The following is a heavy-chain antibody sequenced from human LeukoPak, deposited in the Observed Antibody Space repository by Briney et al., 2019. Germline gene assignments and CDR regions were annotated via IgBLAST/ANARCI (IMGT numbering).Heavy chain of an antibody. CDR2: IYSGGST. J-gene: IGHJ6*03. Sequence: PGGSLRLSCAASGFTVSSNYMRWVRQAPGKGLEWVSVIYSGGSTYYADSVKGRFTISRDNSKNTLYLQMNSLRAEDTAVYYCARAGYYYDSSGYYGNYYMDVWGKGTTVTVSS. D-gene: IGHD3-22*01. CDR3: ARAGYYYDSSGYYGNYYMDV. V-gene: IGHV3-53*01. CDR1: GFTVSSNY.